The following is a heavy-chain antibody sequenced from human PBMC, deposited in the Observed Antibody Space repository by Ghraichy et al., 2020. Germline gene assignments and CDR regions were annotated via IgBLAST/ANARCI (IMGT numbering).Heavy chain of an antibody. V-gene: IGHV3-21*01. Sequence: ESLNISCPVSGFTFISYSMHWVRQAPGKGLEWVSSIDSSSSYIYYADSVKGRFTVSRDNAKNSLYLQMNSLRAEDTAVYYCARDPGYCSGGHCYYDAFDIWGQGTMVTVSS. D-gene: IGHD2-15*01. CDR3: ARDPGYCSGGHCYYDAFDI. CDR1: GFTFISYS. CDR2: IDSSSSYI. J-gene: IGHJ3*02.